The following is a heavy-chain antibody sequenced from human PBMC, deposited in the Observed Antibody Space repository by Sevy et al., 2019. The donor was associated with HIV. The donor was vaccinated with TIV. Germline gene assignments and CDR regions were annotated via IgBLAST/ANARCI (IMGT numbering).Heavy chain of an antibody. D-gene: IGHD4-17*01. CDR1: GGSISSGDYY. CDR2: IYYSGST. CDR3: ARVNSADDYGDYPVFDY. Sequence: SETLSLTCTVSGGSISSGDYYWSWIRQPPGKGLEWIGYIYYSGSTYYNPSLKSRVTISVDTSKNQFSLKLSSVTAADTAVYYCARVNSADDYGDYPVFDYWGQGTLATVSS. J-gene: IGHJ4*02. V-gene: IGHV4-30-4*01.